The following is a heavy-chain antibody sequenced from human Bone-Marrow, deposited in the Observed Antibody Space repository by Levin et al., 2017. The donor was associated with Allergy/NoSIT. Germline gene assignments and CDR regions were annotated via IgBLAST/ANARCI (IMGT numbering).Heavy chain of an antibody. Sequence: KPGGSLRLSCKGYGYNFTSHWIAWVRQMPGKGLEWMGVIYPGDSDSRYSPSHQGQVTFSVDKSFNTAYLQWSSLKASDTAMYYCARLETDYSERTEYLQYWGQGTLVTVSS. J-gene: IGHJ1*01. CDR2: IYPGDSDS. D-gene: IGHD5-12*01. CDR3: ARLETDYSERTEYLQY. V-gene: IGHV5-51*01. CDR1: GYNFTSHW.